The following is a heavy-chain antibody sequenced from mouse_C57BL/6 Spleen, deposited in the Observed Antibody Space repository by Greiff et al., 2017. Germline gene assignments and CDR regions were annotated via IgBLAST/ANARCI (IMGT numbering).Heavy chain of an antibody. CDR2: IDPSDSYT. V-gene: IGHV1-69*01. CDR1: GYTFTSYW. D-gene: IGHD4-1*01. CDR3: ARSGANWVFDY. Sequence: QVQLQQSGAELVMPGASVKLSCKASGYTFTSYWMHWVKQRPGQGLEWIGEIDPSDSYTNYNQKFKGKSTLTVDKSSSTAYMQLSSLTSEDSAVYYCARSGANWVFDYWGQGTTLTVSS. J-gene: IGHJ2*01.